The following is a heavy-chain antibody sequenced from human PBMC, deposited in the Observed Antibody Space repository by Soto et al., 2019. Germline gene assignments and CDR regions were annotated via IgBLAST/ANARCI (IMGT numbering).Heavy chain of an antibody. CDR2: TYYKSKWYN. J-gene: IGHJ5*02. D-gene: IGHD3-9*01. V-gene: IGHV6-1*01. CDR3: AKMAGYYKGNWFEP. CDR1: GDSVSSNSAA. Sequence: SQTLSLTCAISGDSVSSNSAAWHWIRQSPSRGLEWLGRTYYKSKWYNDYAVSVRSRITINPDTSKNQFSLQLNSVTPEDTAVYYCAKMAGYYKGNWFEPWAQGSLVTAAS.